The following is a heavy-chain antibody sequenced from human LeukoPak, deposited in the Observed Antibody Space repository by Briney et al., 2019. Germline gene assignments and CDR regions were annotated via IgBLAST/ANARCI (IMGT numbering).Heavy chain of an antibody. J-gene: IGHJ4*02. V-gene: IGHV4-59*12. D-gene: IGHD3-22*01. CDR1: GGPISSYY. Sequence: SETLSLTCTVSGGPISSYYWSWIRQPPGKGLEWIGYIYYSGSTNYNPSLKSRVTISVDTSKNQFSLKLSSVTAADTAVYYCARSLYDEGYWGQGNLVTVSS. CDR3: ARSLYDEGY. CDR2: IYYSGST.